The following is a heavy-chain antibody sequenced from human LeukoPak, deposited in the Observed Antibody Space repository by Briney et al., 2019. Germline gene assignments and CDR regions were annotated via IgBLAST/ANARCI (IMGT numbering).Heavy chain of an antibody. J-gene: IGHJ5*02. CDR1: GYTFTGYY. CDR3: ARGYCSGGSCYSVANWFDP. V-gene: IGHV1-2*06. CDR2: INPNSGGT. Sequence: ASVKVSCKAAGYTFTGYYMFWVRQAPGQGLEWMGRINPNSGGTNYAQKFQGRVTMTTDTSISTAYMELSRLRSDDTPVYYCARGYCSGGSCYSVANWFDPWGQGTLVTVSS. D-gene: IGHD2-15*01.